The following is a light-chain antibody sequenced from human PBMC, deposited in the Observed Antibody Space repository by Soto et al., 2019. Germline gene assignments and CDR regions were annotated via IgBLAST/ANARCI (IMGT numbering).Light chain of an antibody. CDR2: AAS. CDR3: LQEYGDSWT. V-gene: IGKV1-6*01. CDR1: RDVGSD. J-gene: IGKJ1*01. Sequence: HMTQSPSSLSASVGEKIIITCRASRDVGSDVSWYQQKPGQAPKLLIYAASNLYTGVPSRFSGSRSGTEGTITISSLQNEDCASYYCLQEYGDSWTFGQGTKVDIK.